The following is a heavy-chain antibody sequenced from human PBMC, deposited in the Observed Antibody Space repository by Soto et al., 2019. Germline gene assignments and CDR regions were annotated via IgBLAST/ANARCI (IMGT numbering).Heavy chain of an antibody. CDR2: ISAYNGNT. V-gene: IGHV1-18*01. CDR3: ARAAAVGLNDY. Sequence: QVQLVQSGAEVKKPGASVKVSCKASGYTFSSYGISWVRQAPGQGLEWMGWISAYNGNTKYAQKLQGRVTMTTDTPTSTAHMELRSVRPDDTAVYYCARAAAVGLNDYWGQGTLFTVSS. D-gene: IGHD6-13*01. J-gene: IGHJ4*02. CDR1: GYTFSSYG.